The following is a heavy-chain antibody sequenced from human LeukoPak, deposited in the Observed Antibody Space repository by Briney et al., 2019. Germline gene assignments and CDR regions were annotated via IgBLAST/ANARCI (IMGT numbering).Heavy chain of an antibody. J-gene: IGHJ4*02. D-gene: IGHD3-22*01. CDR1: GYTFTSYD. CDR3: ARGPYYYDSSGYYSLFDY. Sequence: ASVKVSCKASGYTFTSYDINWVRQATGQGLEWMGWMNPNSGNTGYAQKFQGRVTMTRNTSISTAYMELSSLGSEDTAVYYCARGPYYYDSSGYYSLFDYWGQGTLVTVSS. V-gene: IGHV1-8*01. CDR2: MNPNSGNT.